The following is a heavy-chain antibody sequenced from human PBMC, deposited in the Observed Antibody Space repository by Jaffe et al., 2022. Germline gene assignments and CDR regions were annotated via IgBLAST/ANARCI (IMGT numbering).Heavy chain of an antibody. Sequence: QVQLQESGPGLVKPSQTLSLTCTVSGGSISSGSYYWSWIRQPAGKGLEWIGRIYTSGSTNYNPSLKSRVTISVDTSKNQFSLKLSSVTAADTAVYYCARDSGSYYYYYYMDVWGKGTTVTVSS. CDR2: IYTSGST. J-gene: IGHJ6*03. CDR1: GGSISSGSYY. CDR3: ARDSGSYYYYYYMDV. D-gene: IGHD1-26*01. V-gene: IGHV4-61*02.